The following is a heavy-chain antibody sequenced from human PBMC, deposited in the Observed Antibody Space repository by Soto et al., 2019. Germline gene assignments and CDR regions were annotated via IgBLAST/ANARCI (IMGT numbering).Heavy chain of an antibody. V-gene: IGHV4-31*03. CDR3: ARDRDIVLVPARHYYGMDV. Sequence: QVQLQESGPGLVKPSQTLSLTCTVSGGSISSGGYYWSWIRQHPGKGLEWIGYIYYSGSTYYNPPRKSRVTISVYTSKNQFSLKLSSVTAADTAVYYCARDRDIVLVPARHYYGMDVWGQGTTVTVSS. J-gene: IGHJ6*02. CDR1: GGSISSGGYY. D-gene: IGHD2-2*01. CDR2: IYYSGST.